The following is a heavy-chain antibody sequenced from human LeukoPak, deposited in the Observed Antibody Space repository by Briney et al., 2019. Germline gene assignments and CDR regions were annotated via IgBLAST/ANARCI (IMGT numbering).Heavy chain of an antibody. D-gene: IGHD5-18*01. CDR3: ARDAAMANDY. CDR1: GFTFSNYW. Sequence: GGSLRLSCAASGFTFSNYWMSWVRQAPGKGLEWVANINQDGSEKYYVDSVKGRFTISRDNAKNSLYLQMNSLRAEDTAVHYCARDAAMANDYWGQGTPVTVSS. V-gene: IGHV3-7*01. J-gene: IGHJ4*02. CDR2: INQDGSEK.